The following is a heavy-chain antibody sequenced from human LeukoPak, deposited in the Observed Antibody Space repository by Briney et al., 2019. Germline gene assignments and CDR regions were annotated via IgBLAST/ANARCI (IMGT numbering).Heavy chain of an antibody. V-gene: IGHV4-59*08. CDR3: ARKASARVVAAHFDY. CDR2: IYYSGST. CDR1: GGSISSYY. D-gene: IGHD2-15*01. Sequence: SETLSLTCTVSGGSISSYYWSWIRQPPGKGLEWIGYIYYSGSTKYNPSLKSRVTISVDTSKNQFSLKLSSVPAADTAVYYCARKASARVVAAHFDYWGQGTLVTVSS. J-gene: IGHJ4*02.